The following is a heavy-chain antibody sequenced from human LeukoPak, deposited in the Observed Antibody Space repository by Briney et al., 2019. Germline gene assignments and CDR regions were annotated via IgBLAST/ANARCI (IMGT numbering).Heavy chain of an antibody. CDR3: ARAPIWFGELFLGGMDV. Sequence: PSETLSLTCAVYGGSFSGYYWSWIRQPPGKGLEWIGEINHSGSTNYNPSLKSRVTISVDTSKNQFSLKLSSVTAADTAVYYCARAPIWFGELFLGGMDVWGQGTTVTVSS. J-gene: IGHJ6*02. CDR2: INHSGST. V-gene: IGHV4-34*01. D-gene: IGHD3-10*01. CDR1: GGSFSGYY.